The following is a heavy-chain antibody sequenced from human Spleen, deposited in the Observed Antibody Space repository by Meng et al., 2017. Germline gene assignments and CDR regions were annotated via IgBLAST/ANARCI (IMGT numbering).Heavy chain of an antibody. CDR1: GYSFTGYY. D-gene: IGHD3-10*01. CDR3: ARVARELLYYAFDI. J-gene: IGHJ3*02. Sequence: ASVKVSCKASGYSFTGYYIHWVRQAPGQGLEWMGRINPNSGGTNYAQKFQGRVTITADKSTSTAYMELSSLRSEDTAVYYCARVARELLYYAFDIWGQGTMVTVSS. V-gene: IGHV1-2*06. CDR2: INPNSGGT.